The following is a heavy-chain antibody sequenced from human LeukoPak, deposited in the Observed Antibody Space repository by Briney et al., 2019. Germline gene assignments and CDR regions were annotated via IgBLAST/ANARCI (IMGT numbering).Heavy chain of an antibody. CDR3: ARVTTDGYFTSSGWFDP. V-gene: IGHV3-20*01. J-gene: IGHJ5*02. CDR1: GFTFHEYG. Sequence: GGSRRLSCAASGFTFHEYGMSWVRQAPGKGLEWVSGINWNGGTTGYADSVKGRFTISRDNAKNFLYLQMNSLRAEDTALYHCARVTTDGYFTSSGWFDPWGQGTLVTVSS. CDR2: INWNGGTT. D-gene: IGHD3-10*01.